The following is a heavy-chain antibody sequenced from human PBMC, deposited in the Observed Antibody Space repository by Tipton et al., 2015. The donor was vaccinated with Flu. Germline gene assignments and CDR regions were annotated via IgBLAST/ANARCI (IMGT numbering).Heavy chain of an antibody. D-gene: IGHD4-17*01. CDR2: IYHCGST. CDR1: GYSISSGYY. J-gene: IGHJ4*02. Sequence: LRLSCAVSGYSISSGYYWGWFRQPPGKGLEWIGSIYHCGSTYYNPSLKSRVTISVDTSKNQFSLKLSSVTAADTAVYYCGRHPTVTLPNFDYWGQGTLVTVSS. V-gene: IGHV4-38-2*01. CDR3: GRHPTVTLPNFDY.